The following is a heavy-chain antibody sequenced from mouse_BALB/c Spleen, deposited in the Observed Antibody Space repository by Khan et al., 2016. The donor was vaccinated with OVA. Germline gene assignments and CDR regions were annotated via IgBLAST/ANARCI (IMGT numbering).Heavy chain of an antibody. CDR3: ARLAYYYDSEGFAY. V-gene: IGHV5-6*01. Sequence: VQLKESGGDVVKPGGSLKLSCAASGFTFSTYGMSWVRQTPDKRLEWVATVSTGGHYTYYPDTVKGRFTISRDNAKNTLYLQMSSLKSEDTAIFYCARLAYYYDSEGFAYWGQGTLVTVSA. J-gene: IGHJ3*01. D-gene: IGHD1-1*01. CDR1: GFTFSTYG. CDR2: VSTGGHYT.